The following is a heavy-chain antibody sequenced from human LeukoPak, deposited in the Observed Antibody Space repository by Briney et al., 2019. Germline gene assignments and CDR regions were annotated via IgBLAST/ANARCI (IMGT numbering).Heavy chain of an antibody. CDR3: ARLNPASYYYYYYGMDV. V-gene: IGHV1-8*01. Sequence: GASVKVSCKASGYTFTSYDINWVRQATGQGLDWMGWMNPNSGNTGYAQKFQGRVTMTRNTSISTAYMELSSLRSEDTAVYYCARLNPASYYYYYYGMDVWGQGTTVTVSS. CDR2: MNPNSGNT. CDR1: GYTFTSYD. D-gene: IGHD6-6*01. J-gene: IGHJ6*02.